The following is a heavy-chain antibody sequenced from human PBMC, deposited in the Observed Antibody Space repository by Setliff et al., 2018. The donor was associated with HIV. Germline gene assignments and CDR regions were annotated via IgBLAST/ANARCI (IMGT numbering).Heavy chain of an antibody. CDR2: ISTSSSYI. CDR3: ARDGIAVAGRTFDY. V-gene: IGHV3-21*01. Sequence: GGSLRLSCAASGFTFSSYSMNWVRQAPGKGLEWVSSISTSSSYIYYADSVKGRFTISRDNAKNSLYLQMNSLRAEDTAVYYCARDGIAVAGRTFDYWGQGTLVTVSS. CDR1: GFTFSSYS. D-gene: IGHD6-19*01. J-gene: IGHJ4*02.